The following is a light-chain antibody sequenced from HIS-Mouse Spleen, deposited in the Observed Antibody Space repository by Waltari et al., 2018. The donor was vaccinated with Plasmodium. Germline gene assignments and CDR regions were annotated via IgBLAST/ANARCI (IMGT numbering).Light chain of an antibody. CDR2: KSS. CDR3: QQYNSYWT. V-gene: IGKV1-5*03. J-gene: IGKJ1*01. Sequence: DIQMTQSPSTLSASVGDRVTITCRASQSTSSWLAWYQQKPGKAPKLLIYKSSSLESVVASRFSGCGSGTEFTLTISLQPDDFATYYCQQYNSYWTFGQGTKVEIK. CDR1: QSTSSW.